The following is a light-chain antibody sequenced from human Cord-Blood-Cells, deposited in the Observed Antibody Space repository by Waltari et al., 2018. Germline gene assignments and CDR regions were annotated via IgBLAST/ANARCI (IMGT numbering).Light chain of an antibody. J-gene: IGLJ3*02. CDR1: SSDVGSYNL. Sequence: QSALTQPASVSGSPGQSITISCTGTSSDVGSYNLVSWYQQHPGKAPKRMIYEVSKRPSGVSNRFSGSKSGNTASLTISGLQAEDEADYYCCSYAGSSMVFGGGTKLTVL. V-gene: IGLV2-23*02. CDR2: EVS. CDR3: CSYAGSSMV.